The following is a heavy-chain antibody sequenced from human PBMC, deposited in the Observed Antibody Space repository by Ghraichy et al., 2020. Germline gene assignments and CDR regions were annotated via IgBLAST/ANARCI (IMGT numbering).Heavy chain of an antibody. D-gene: IGHD3-22*01. CDR3: ARQGGYYYDSSASRSGRYDY. CDR2: IYYSGST. J-gene: IGHJ4*02. CDR1: GGSISSSSYY. V-gene: IGHV4-39*01. Sequence: SETLSLTCTVSGGSISSSSYYWGWIRQPPGKGLEWIGSIYYSGSTYYNPSLKSRVTISVDTSKNQFSLKLSSVTAADTAVYYCARQGGYYYDSSASRSGRYDYWGQGTLVTVSS.